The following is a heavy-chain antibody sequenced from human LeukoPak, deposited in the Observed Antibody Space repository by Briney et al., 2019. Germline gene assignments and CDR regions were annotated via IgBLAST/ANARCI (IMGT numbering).Heavy chain of an antibody. Sequence: LTGGSLRLSCAASGFTFSSYSMNWVRQAPGKGLEWVSYISSSSSTIYYADSVKGRFTISRDNAKNSLYLQMNSLRAEDTAVYYCARGGGTVTTIALVRAFDIWGQGTMVTVSS. D-gene: IGHD4-17*01. CDR1: GFTFSSYS. CDR2: ISSSSSTI. J-gene: IGHJ3*02. CDR3: ARGGGTVTTIALVRAFDI. V-gene: IGHV3-48*01.